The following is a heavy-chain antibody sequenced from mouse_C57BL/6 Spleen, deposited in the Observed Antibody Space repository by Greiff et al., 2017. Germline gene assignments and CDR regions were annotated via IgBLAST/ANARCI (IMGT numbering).Heavy chain of an antibody. J-gene: IGHJ4*01. CDR1: GFTFSSYG. CDR2: ISSGGSYT. CDR3: ARQNVAMDY. Sequence: EVNLVESGGDLVKPGGSLKLSCAASGFTFSSYGMSWVRQTPDKRLEWVATISSGGSYTYYPDSVKGRFTISRDNAKNTLYLQMSSLKSEDTAMYYCARQNVAMDYWGQGTSVTVSS. V-gene: IGHV5-6*01.